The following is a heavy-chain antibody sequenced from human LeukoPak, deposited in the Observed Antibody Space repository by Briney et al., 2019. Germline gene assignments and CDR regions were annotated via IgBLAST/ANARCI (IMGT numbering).Heavy chain of an antibody. J-gene: IGHJ4*02. Sequence: GGSLRLSCAASGFTFSDYYMSWIRQAPGKGLEWVSYISSSGSTIYYADSVKGRFTISRDNAKNSLYLQTNSLRAEDTAVYYCARDLYYYDSSGYYNPPGYWGQGTLVTVSS. V-gene: IGHV3-11*01. CDR1: GFTFSDYY. D-gene: IGHD3-22*01. CDR2: ISSSGSTI. CDR3: ARDLYYYDSSGYYNPPGY.